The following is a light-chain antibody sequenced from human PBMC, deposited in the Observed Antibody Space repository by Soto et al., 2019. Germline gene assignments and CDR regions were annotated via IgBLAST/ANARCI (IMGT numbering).Light chain of an antibody. CDR2: GAS. CDR1: QSVSTNN. CDR3: QQYDNSVWT. J-gene: IGKJ1*01. V-gene: IGKV3-20*01. Sequence: IALTQTPGTLSSSPGERATLSCRASQSVSTNNSAWYQQRPGQAPRLLIYGASRRATGIPDRFSGSGSGTDFSVAISRLEPEDLAVYYCQQYDNSVWTFGQGTKV.